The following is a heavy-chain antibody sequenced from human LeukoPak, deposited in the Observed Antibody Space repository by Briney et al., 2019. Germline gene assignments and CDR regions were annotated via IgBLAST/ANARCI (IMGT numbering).Heavy chain of an antibody. V-gene: IGHV3-21*04. CDR3: ARDRYDSSGYYYGNWFDP. D-gene: IGHD3-22*01. J-gene: IGHJ5*02. CDR1: GFTFSNYS. Sequence: PGGSLRLSCAASGFTFSNYSMNWVRQAPGKGLEWVSSISSSSSYIYYADSVKGRFTISRDNAKNSLYLQMNSLRAADTAVYYCARDRYDSSGYYYGNWFDPWGQGTLVTVSS. CDR2: ISSSSSYI.